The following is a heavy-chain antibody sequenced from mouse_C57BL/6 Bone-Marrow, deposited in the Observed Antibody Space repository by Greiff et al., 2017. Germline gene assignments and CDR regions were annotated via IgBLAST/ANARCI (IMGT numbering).Heavy chain of an antibody. D-gene: IGHD2-5*01. CDR2: INPGSGGT. Sequence: QVQLQQSGAELVRPGTSVKVSCKASGYAFTNYLIEWVKQRPGQGLEWIGVINPGSGGTNYNEKFKGKATLTADKSSSTAYMQRSSLTSEDSAVYFCARRGVTMDYWGQGTSVTVSS. J-gene: IGHJ4*01. CDR1: GYAFTNYL. V-gene: IGHV1-54*01. CDR3: ARRGVTMDY.